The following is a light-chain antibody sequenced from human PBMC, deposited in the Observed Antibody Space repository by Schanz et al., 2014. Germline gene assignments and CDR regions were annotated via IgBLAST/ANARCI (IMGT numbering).Light chain of an antibody. J-gene: IGKJ3*01. CDR2: DAS. Sequence: DIQMTQSPSTLSASVGDRVTITCRASQSFNNWLAWYQQKPGKAPKLLIYDASSLESGVPSRFSGSGSGTEFTLTISSLQPDDFATYYCQQYQTYGGTFGPGTKVDIK. V-gene: IGKV1-5*01. CDR3: QQYQTYGGT. CDR1: QSFNNW.